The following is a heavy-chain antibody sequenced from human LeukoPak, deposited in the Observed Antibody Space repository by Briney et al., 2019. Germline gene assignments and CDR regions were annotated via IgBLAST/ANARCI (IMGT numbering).Heavy chain of an antibody. J-gene: IGHJ4*02. D-gene: IGHD3-10*01. CDR2: INPNSGGT. CDR1: GYTFTGYY. CDR3: VPFGELSPPFDY. V-gene: IGHV1-2*02. Sequence: GASVKVSCKASGYTFTGYYMHWVRQAPGQGLEWMGWINPNSGGTNYAQKFQGRVTMTRDTSISTAYMELRRLRSDDTAVYYCVPFGELSPPFDYWGQGTLVTVSS.